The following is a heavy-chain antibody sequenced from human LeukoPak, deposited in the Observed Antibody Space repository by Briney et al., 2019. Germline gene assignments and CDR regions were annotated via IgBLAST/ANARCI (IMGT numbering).Heavy chain of an antibody. CDR2: IYTSGST. CDR3: ARGPDYYDSSGYSYYFDY. J-gene: IGHJ4*02. V-gene: IGHV4-61*02. Sequence: SETLSLTCTVSGYSISSGFHWGWIRQPAGKGLEWIGRIYTSGSTKYNPSLKSRVTISVDTSKNQFSLKLSSVTAADTAVYYCARGPDYYDSSGYSYYFDYWGQGTLVTVSS. CDR1: GYSISSGFH. D-gene: IGHD3-22*01.